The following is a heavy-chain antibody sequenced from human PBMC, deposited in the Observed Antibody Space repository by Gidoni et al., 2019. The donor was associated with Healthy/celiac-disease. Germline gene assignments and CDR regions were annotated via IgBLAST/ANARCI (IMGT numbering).Heavy chain of an antibody. CDR3: ARRRITMFRGVIVARNAFDI. D-gene: IGHD3-10*01. CDR2: INHSGST. V-gene: IGHV4-34*01. CDR1: GGSFSGYY. J-gene: IGHJ3*02. Sequence: QVQLQQWGAGLLKPSETLSLTCAVYGGSFSGYYWSLIRQPPGKGLEWIGEINHSGSTNYNPSLKSRVTISVDTSKNQFSLKLSSVTAADTAVYYCARRRITMFRGVIVARNAFDIWGQGTMVTVSS.